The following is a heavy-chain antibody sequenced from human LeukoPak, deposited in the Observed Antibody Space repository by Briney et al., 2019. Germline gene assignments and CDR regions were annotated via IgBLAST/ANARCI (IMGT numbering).Heavy chain of an antibody. J-gene: IGHJ3*02. Sequence: SGTLSLTCTVSGGSISSSSYYWGWIRQPPGKGLEWIGSIYYGGRIYYNPSLKSRVTISVDTSKNHFSLKLTSVTAADTAVYYCARAPWAYGNYVHAFDIWGQGTMVTVSS. CDR3: ARAPWAYGNYVHAFDI. CDR1: GGSISSSSYY. V-gene: IGHV4-39*07. D-gene: IGHD4-11*01. CDR2: IYYGGRI.